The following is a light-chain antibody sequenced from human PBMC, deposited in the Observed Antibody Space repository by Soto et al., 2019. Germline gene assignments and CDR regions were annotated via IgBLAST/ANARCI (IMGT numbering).Light chain of an antibody. CDR1: QSVSSY. CDR2: VAS. V-gene: IGKV3-11*01. J-gene: IGKJ4*01. CDR3: QQRSDWPST. Sequence: EIVLTQSPATLSLSPGSKASLSCRASQSVSSYLAWYQQNPGQAPRLLIYVASTRATGIPARFSGSGSGTAFTLLISGLEPEDFAVYYCQQRSDWPSTFGGGTKVEIK.